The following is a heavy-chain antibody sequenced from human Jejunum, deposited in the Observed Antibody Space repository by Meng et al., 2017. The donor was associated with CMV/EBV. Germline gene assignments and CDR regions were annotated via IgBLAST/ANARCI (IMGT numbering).Heavy chain of an antibody. CDR2: IYYSGNT. D-gene: IGHD6-6*01. CDR1: SASLPHTSSY. CDR3: AKSPVRLADFDF. J-gene: IGHJ4*02. V-gene: IGHV4-39*01. Sequence: SSASLPHTSSYWVWIRQSPGKGLEWIGSIYYSGNTYYNPSLRSRVAMSVDSSGNQLSLRLTSVTAADTAVYYCAKSPVRLADFDFWGRGTLVTVSS.